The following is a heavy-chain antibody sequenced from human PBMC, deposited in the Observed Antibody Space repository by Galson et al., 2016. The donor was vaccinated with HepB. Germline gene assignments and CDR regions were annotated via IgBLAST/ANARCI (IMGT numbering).Heavy chain of an antibody. Sequence: SVKVSCKASGGTFNNYAISWVRQAPGQGLEWMGDFITLFGRSNNAQKFLGRVTIIADDSTGTAYMELNSLKPEDTAVYYCARVGTGDRTFDIWGQGTLVTVSA. D-gene: IGHD3-16*01. V-gene: IGHV1-69*13. CDR2: FITLFGRS. J-gene: IGHJ3*02. CDR3: ARVGTGDRTFDI. CDR1: GGTFNNYA.